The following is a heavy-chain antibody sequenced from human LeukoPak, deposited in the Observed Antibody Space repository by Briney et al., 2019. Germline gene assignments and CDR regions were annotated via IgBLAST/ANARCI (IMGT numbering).Heavy chain of an antibody. D-gene: IGHD1-26*01. CDR2: IISSVAGT. Sequence: GCLRLSCGASGFTFSSYAMSWVRQAPGKGLEWVSVIISSVAGTYYADSVKGRFTISRDNSKNTLYLQMNSLRAEDTAVYYCAKGGATILSAFDIWGQGTMVPVSS. CDR1: GFTFSSYA. V-gene: IGHV3-23*01. CDR3: AKGGATILSAFDI. J-gene: IGHJ3*02.